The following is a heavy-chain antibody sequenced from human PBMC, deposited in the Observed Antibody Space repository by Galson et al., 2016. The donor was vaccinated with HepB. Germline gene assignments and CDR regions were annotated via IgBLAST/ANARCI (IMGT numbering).Heavy chain of an antibody. CDR1: GFTFNNYA. V-gene: IGHV3-23*01. CDR2: ISAPGDYT. CDR3: AKSDCDSGGCKLTDF. D-gene: IGHD3-22*01. J-gene: IGHJ4*02. Sequence: SLRLSCAASGFTFNNYAMHWFRLAPEKGLGWVSIISAPGDYTSYAESVRGRFTISRDNSESTLYLQMNSLRVDDTAVYYCAKSDCDSGGCKLTDFWGQGTLVTVSS.